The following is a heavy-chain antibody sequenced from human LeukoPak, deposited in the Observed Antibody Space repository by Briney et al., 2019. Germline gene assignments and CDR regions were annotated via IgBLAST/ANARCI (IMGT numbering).Heavy chain of an antibody. D-gene: IGHD3-10*01. CDR3: AKDTTASGRYYFDY. CDR1: GFTFDDYA. CDR2: ISWNSGSI. V-gene: IGHV3-9*01. Sequence: GGSLRLSCAASGFTFDDYAMHWVRQAPGKGLEWDSGISWNSGSIGYADSVKGRFTISRDNAKNSLYLQMNSLRAEDTALYYCAKDTTASGRYYFDYWGQGTLVTVSS. J-gene: IGHJ4*02.